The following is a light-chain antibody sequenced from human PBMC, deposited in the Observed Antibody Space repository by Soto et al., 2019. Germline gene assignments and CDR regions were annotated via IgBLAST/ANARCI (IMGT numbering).Light chain of an antibody. V-gene: IGKV3-20*01. J-gene: IGKJ5*01. CDR2: AAS. Sequence: SLSPGERATLSCRASQSVDSNYLAWYRQKPGQAPRLLIYAASSRATGIPDRFSGSGSGTDFTLTISRLEPEDFAVYYCQQYGSSFITFGQGTRLEIK. CDR1: QSVDSNY. CDR3: QQYGSSFIT.